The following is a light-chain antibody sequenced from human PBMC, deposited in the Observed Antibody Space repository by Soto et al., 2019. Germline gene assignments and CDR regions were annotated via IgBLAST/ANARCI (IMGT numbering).Light chain of an antibody. V-gene: IGLV2-23*01. CDR2: EGS. CDR3: CSDAGRSTYV. J-gene: IGLJ1*01. Sequence: QSALTQPASVSGSPGQSITISCTGTSSDVGSYNLVSWYQQHPGKAPKLMIYEGSKRPSGVSNRFSGSKSGNTASLTISGLQAEDEADYYCCSDAGRSTYVFGTGTKVTVL. CDR1: SSDVGSYNL.